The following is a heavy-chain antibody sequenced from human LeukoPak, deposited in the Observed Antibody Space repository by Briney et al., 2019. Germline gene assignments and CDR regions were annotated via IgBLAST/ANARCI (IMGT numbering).Heavy chain of an antibody. CDR2: ISSSSRFI. V-gene: IGHV3-21*01. CDR3: ARGHDYGDYVLGGALDI. Sequence: RGSLRLSCAASGFTFNSYSMNWFRQAPGKGLEWVSSISSSSRFIYYADSVKGRFTISRDNSKNTLYLQMNSLRAEDTAVYYCARGHDYGDYVLGGALDIWGQGTMVTVSS. D-gene: IGHD4-17*01. J-gene: IGHJ3*02. CDR1: GFTFNSYS.